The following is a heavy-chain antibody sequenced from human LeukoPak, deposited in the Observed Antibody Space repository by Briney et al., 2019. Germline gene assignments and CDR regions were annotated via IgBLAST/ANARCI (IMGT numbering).Heavy chain of an antibody. V-gene: IGHV3-23*01. Sequence: GGSLRLSCAASGFTFSNYVMSWVRHAPGNGLESVSVISPSGDTTHYADSVKGRFPISRDNSKNTLYLQMNSLRAEDTAVYYCARLWSYAFDIWGQGTMVTVSS. CDR2: ISPSGDTT. CDR1: GFTFSNYV. D-gene: IGHD3-10*01. J-gene: IGHJ3*02. CDR3: ARLWSYAFDI.